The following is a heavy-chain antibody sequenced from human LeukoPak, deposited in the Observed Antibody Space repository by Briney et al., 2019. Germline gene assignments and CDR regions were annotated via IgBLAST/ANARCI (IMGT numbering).Heavy chain of an antibody. CDR1: GGSISSGGYY. V-gene: IGHV4-30-2*05. Sequence: SETLSLTCTVSGGSISSGGYYWSWIRQPPGKGLEWIGYIYHSGSTYYNPSLKSRVTISVDTSKNQFSLKLSSVTAADTAVYYCARGTYYYDSSGRRGRDLGDYWGQGTLVTVSS. CDR2: IYHSGST. D-gene: IGHD3-22*01. J-gene: IGHJ4*02. CDR3: ARGTYYYDSSGRRGRDLGDY.